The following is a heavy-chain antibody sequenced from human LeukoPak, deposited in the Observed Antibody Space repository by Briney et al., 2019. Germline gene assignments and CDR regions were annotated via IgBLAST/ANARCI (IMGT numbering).Heavy chain of an antibody. D-gene: IGHD2/OR15-2a*01. Sequence: GGSLRLSCAASGFAFSSYGMHWVRQAPGKGLEWVAVISYDGSSKDYADSVKGRFTISRDNSKNTLYLQMNSLTVEDTAVYYCAKAADQYYYSCFYYMDVWGKGTTVTVSS. J-gene: IGHJ6*03. CDR2: ISYDGSSK. CDR1: GFAFSSYG. CDR3: AKAADQYYYSCFYYMDV. V-gene: IGHV3-30*18.